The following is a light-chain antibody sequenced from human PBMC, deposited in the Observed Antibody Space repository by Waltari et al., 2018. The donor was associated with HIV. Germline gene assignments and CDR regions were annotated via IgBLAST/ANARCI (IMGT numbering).Light chain of an antibody. Sequence: DIVMTQSPLSLPVTPGEPASISCRSSQSLLHSSGYHFLDWYLQKPGQSPQLLSYLGSSRASGVPDRFSGSGSGTDFTLKISRVEADDVGVYYCMQALQTPGTFGQGTKVEIK. V-gene: IGKV2-28*01. CDR2: LGS. CDR1: QSLLHSSGYHF. J-gene: IGKJ1*01. CDR3: MQALQTPGT.